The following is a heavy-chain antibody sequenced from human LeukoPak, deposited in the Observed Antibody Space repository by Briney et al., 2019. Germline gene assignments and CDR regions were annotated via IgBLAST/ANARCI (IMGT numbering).Heavy chain of an antibody. CDR3: ARPSYYDSSGYPPDAFDI. CDR1: GGSISSYY. Sequence: SETLSLTCTVSGGSISSYYWSWIRQPPGKGLEWIGYIYYSGSTNYNPSLKSRVTISVDTSKNQFSLKLSSVTAADTAVYYCARPSYYDSSGYPPDAFDIWGQGTMVTVPS. J-gene: IGHJ3*02. D-gene: IGHD3-22*01. V-gene: IGHV4-59*08. CDR2: IYYSGST.